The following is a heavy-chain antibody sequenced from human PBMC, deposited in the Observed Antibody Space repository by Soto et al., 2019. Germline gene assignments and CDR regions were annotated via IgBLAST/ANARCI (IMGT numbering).Heavy chain of an antibody. CDR2: IYPGDSDT. Sequence: PGESLKISCKGSGYSFTSYWIGWVRQMPGKGLEWMGIIYPGDSDTRYSPSFQGQVTISADKSISTAYMQWSSLKASDTAMYYCAGGGVRGVITRTRDYYGMDVWGQGTTVTVSS. CDR3: AGGGVRGVITRTRDYYGMDV. J-gene: IGHJ6*02. CDR1: GYSFTSYW. V-gene: IGHV5-51*01. D-gene: IGHD3-10*01.